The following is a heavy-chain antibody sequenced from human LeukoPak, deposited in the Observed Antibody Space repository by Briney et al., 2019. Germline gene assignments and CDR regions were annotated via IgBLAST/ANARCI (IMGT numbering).Heavy chain of an antibody. CDR1: GGSFSGYY. D-gene: IGHD1-26*01. Sequence: NPSETLSLTCAVYGGSFSGYYWSWIRQPPGKGLEWIGEINHSGGTNYNPSLKSRVTISVDTSKNQFSLKLSSVTAADTAVYYCARAPSGATNDAFDIWGQGTMVPVSS. J-gene: IGHJ3*02. V-gene: IGHV4-34*01. CDR3: ARAPSGATNDAFDI. CDR2: INHSGGT.